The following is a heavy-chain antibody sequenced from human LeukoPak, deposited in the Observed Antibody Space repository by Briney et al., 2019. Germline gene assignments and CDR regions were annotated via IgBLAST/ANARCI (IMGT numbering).Heavy chain of an antibody. D-gene: IGHD3-3*01. V-gene: IGHV1-18*01. CDR3: ARDFDYDFWSGYYGEPKNWFDP. Sequence: ASVKVSCKASGYTFTSYGISWVRQASRQRLEWMGWISAYNGNTNYAQKLQGRVTMTTDTSTSTAYMELRSLRSDDTAVYYCARDFDYDFWSGYYGEPKNWFDPWGQGTLVTVSS. CDR2: ISAYNGNT. J-gene: IGHJ5*02. CDR1: GYTFTSYG.